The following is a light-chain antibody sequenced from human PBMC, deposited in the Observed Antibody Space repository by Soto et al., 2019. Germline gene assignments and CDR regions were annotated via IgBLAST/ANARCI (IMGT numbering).Light chain of an antibody. CDR1: ESVTSS. J-gene: IGKJ4*01. CDR3: QQRSNWPLT. V-gene: IGKV3-11*01. Sequence: EIVMTQSPATLSVSPGYRATLSCRASESVTSSLAWYQQKPGQPPRLLIYAASNRATGIPARFSGSGSGTDFTLTISSLEPEDFAVYYCQQRSNWPLTFGGGTKVDI. CDR2: AAS.